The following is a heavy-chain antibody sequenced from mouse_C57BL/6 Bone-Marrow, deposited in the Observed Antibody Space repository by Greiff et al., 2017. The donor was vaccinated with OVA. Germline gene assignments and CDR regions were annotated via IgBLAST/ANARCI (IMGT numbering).Heavy chain of an antibody. D-gene: IGHD3-2*02. CDR2: ISYDGSN. V-gene: IGHV3-6*01. CDR1: GYSITSCYY. J-gene: IGHJ3*01. Sequence: EVQRVESGPGLVKPSQSLSLTCSVTGYSITSCYYWNWIRQFPGNKLEWMGYISYDGSNNYNPSLKNRISITRDTSKNQFFLKLNSVTTEDTATYYCARPSSGSWFAYWGQGTLVTVSA. CDR3: ARPSSGSWFAY.